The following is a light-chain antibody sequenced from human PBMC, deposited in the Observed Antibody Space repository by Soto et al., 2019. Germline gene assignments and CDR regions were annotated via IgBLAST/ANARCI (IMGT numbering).Light chain of an antibody. V-gene: IGKV3-20*01. J-gene: IGKJ1*01. CDR1: QRVSSRY. CDR2: GAS. CDR3: QQYGSSPRT. Sequence: ETVLTQSPGTLPLSPGERATLSCRASQRVSSRYLAWYQQKPGQAPRLVVYGASSRATGIPDRFSGSGSGTDFSLTISGLEPGDFAVYYCQQYGSSPRTFGQGTKEEIK.